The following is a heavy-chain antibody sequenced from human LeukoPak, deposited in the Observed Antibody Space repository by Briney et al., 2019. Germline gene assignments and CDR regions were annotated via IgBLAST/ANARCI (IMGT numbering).Heavy chain of an antibody. V-gene: IGHV3-23*01. J-gene: IGHJ6*02. Sequence: GGSLRLSCAASGFTFSNYAMNWVRQAPGKGLERVSLISGSGGSTHYADSVKGRFTISRDNSKSTLYLQMNSLRAEDTAIYYCAKDNELDYYGSGRPYYYGMDVRGQGTTVTVSS. CDR2: ISGSGGST. CDR3: AKDNELDYYGSGRPYYYGMDV. D-gene: IGHD3-10*01. CDR1: GFTFSNYA.